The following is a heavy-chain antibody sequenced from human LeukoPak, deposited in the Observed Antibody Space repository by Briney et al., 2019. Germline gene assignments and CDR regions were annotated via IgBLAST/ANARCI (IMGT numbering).Heavy chain of an antibody. CDR1: GYTFTGYY. Sequence: ASVKVSCKASGYTFTGYYMHWVRQAPGQGLEWMGWTNPNSGGTNYAQKFQGRVTMTRDTSISTAYMELSRLRSDDTAVYYCARRGTIFGVVIEYYFDYWGQGTLVTVSS. CDR3: ARRGTIFGVVIEYYFDY. V-gene: IGHV1-2*02. CDR2: TNPNSGGT. D-gene: IGHD3-3*01. J-gene: IGHJ4*02.